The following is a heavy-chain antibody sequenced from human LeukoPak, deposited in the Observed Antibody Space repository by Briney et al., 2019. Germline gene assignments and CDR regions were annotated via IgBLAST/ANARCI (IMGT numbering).Heavy chain of an antibody. V-gene: IGHV3-30-3*01. D-gene: IGHD2-2*01. Sequence: GGSLRLSCAASGFTFSSYAMHWVRQAPGKGLEWVAVISNDGSNKYYADSVKGRFTISRDNSKNTLYLQMNSLRAEDTAVYYCTRAASDCSSTSCFTGYFQHWGQGTLVTVSS. CDR2: ISNDGSNK. CDR3: TRAASDCSSTSCFTGYFQH. CDR1: GFTFSSYA. J-gene: IGHJ1*01.